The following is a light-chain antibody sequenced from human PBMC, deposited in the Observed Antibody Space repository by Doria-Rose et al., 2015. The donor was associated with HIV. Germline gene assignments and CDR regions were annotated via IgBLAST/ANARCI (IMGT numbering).Light chain of an antibody. V-gene: IGKV3-20*01. CDR1: QRVKSSY. Sequence: TQSPGTLSLSPGERATLSCRASQRVKSSYLAWYQHKPGQAPRLLIYDASTRATGMPDRFSGSVSGTDFTLTISRLEPEDVAVYYCQQYGTSRGTFGQGTRLEIK. J-gene: IGKJ5*01. CDR3: QQYGTSRGT. CDR2: DAS.